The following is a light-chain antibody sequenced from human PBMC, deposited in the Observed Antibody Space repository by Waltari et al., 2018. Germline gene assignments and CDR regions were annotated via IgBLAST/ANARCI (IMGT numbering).Light chain of an antibody. V-gene: IGLV1-51*02. CDR3: GTWDSSLSGV. CDR1: RSNIGNNY. CDR2: ENN. Sequence: QSVLTQPPSVSAAPGQKVTISCSGSRSNIGNNYLSWYQQLPGTAPKLLIYENNKRPSGIPDRFSGSKSGTSATLGITGLQTGDEADYYCGTWDSSLSGVFGGGTKLTVL. J-gene: IGLJ3*02.